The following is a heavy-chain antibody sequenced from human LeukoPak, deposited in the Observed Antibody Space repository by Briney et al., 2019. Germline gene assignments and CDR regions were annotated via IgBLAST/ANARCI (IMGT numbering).Heavy chain of an antibody. Sequence: GGSLRLSCAASGFTFSSYSMNWVRQAPGKGLEWVSSISSSSSYIYYADSVKGRFTISRDNAKNSLYLQMNSLRAEDTAVYYCARDRAAAGYFDYWGQGTLVTVSS. D-gene: IGHD6-13*01. J-gene: IGHJ4*02. CDR3: ARDRAAAGYFDY. CDR2: ISSSSSYI. CDR1: GFTFSSYS. V-gene: IGHV3-21*01.